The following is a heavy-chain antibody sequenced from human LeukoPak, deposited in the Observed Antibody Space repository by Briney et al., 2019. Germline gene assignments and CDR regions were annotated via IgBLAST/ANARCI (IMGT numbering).Heavy chain of an antibody. CDR1: GYSFTTYW. CDR2: IYPALSDT. D-gene: IGHD3-16*01. Sequence: GESLKISCTGSGYSFTTYWIGWVRQMPGKALEWMGIIYPALSDTRYNPSFRGQVTISADKSISTAYLHWSSLKASDTAIYYWVQIRSGEVRPFDYWGQGTLVTVSS. J-gene: IGHJ4*02. CDR3: VQIRSGEVRPFDY. V-gene: IGHV5-51*01.